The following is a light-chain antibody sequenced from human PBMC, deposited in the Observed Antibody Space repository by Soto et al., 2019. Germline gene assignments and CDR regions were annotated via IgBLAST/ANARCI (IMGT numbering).Light chain of an antibody. Sequence: DIPMTQSPSSLSAVVGDRVSITCRSSQGIATYLNWYQQKPGKAPRPLIYTASTLESGVPSRFSGNGSVTDFTLAISSVQPEDFATYYCQHSFNTPPYTFGQGTKLEI. CDR3: QHSFNTPPYT. CDR1: QGIATY. J-gene: IGKJ2*01. V-gene: IGKV1-39*01. CDR2: TAS.